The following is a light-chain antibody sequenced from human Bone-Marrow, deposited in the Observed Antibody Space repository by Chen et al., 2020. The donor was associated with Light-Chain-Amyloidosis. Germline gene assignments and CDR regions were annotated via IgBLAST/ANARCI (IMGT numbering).Light chain of an antibody. V-gene: IGLV6-57*01. CDR3: QSYQGSSQGV. Sequence: NFMLTQPHSVSESPGKTVIISCPRSSGSLATNYVQWYQQRPGSSPTTVIYEDDQSPSGVPDRFSGSIDRSSNSASLTISGLKTEDEADYYCQSYQGSSQGVFGGGTKLTVL. CDR1: SGSLATNY. CDR2: EDD. J-gene: IGLJ3*02.